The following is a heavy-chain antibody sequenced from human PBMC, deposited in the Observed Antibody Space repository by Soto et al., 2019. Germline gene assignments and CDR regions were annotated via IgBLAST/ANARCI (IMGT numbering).Heavy chain of an antibody. CDR3: ARAYGSGYMDV. Sequence: PSETLSLTCTVSGGSISSYYWSWIRQPPGKGLEWIGYIYYSGSTYYNPSLKSRVTISVDTSKNQLSLKLSSVTAADTAVYYCARAYGSGYMDVWGQGTTVTVSS. J-gene: IGHJ6*02. CDR2: IYYSGST. V-gene: IGHV4-59*12. CDR1: GGSISSYY. D-gene: IGHD3-10*01.